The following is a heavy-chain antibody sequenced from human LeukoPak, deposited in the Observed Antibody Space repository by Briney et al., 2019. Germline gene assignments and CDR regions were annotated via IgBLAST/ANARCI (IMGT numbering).Heavy chain of an antibody. Sequence: SVKVSCKASGGTFSSCAISWVRQAPGQGLEWMGGIIPIFGTANYAQKFQGRVTITADESTSTAYMELSSLRSEDTAVYYCAKSSGYYFLPDYWGQGTLVTVSS. CDR1: GGTFSSCA. J-gene: IGHJ4*02. V-gene: IGHV1-69*13. CDR2: IIPIFGTA. D-gene: IGHD3-22*01. CDR3: AKSSGYYFLPDY.